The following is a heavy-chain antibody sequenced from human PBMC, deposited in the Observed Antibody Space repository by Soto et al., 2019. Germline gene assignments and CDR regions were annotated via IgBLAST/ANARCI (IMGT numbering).Heavy chain of an antibody. CDR2: ISHDGNIK. D-gene: IGHD3-9*01. V-gene: IGHV3-30*09. J-gene: IGHJ6*02. CDR3: ARDYETSSAGYYYYGMDV. Sequence: QVQLVESGGGVVQPGRSLRLSRGASGFTFRSYAMHWVRQAPGKGLEWVATISHDGNIKYYADSVKGRFAISRDNSMNAMFLQMDSLRPEDTARYYCARDYETSSAGYYYYGMDVWGHGTTVTVSS. CDR1: GFTFRSYA.